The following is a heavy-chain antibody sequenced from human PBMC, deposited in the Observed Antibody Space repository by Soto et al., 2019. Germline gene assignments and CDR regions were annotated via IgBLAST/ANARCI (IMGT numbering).Heavy chain of an antibody. V-gene: IGHV4-34*01. CDR3: ARGSSNMYNWFDP. CDR1: GGSFSGYY. CDR2: INHSGST. Sequence: QVQLQQWGAGLLKPSETLSLTCAVYGGSFSGYYWSWIRQPPGKGLEWIGEINHSGSTNYNPSLTSRVTISVDTSKHQFSLKLSSVTAADTAVYYCARGSSNMYNWFDPWGQGTLVTVSS. D-gene: IGHD6-13*01. J-gene: IGHJ5*02.